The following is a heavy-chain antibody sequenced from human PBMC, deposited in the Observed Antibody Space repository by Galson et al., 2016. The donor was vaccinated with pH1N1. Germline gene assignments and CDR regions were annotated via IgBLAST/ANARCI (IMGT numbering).Heavy chain of an antibody. Sequence: SVKVSCKASGYTFSGYYINWLRQAPGQGLEWLGWINPHSGGINYAQEFQGRVTMTSDTSITTAFLELSRLTSDDTAIYYCARIFHCTSGTCYRSKFDYWGQGTLVTVSS. D-gene: IGHD2-8*01. CDR3: ARIFHCTSGTCYRSKFDY. J-gene: IGHJ4*02. V-gene: IGHV1-2*02. CDR2: INPHSGGI. CDR1: GYTFSGYY.